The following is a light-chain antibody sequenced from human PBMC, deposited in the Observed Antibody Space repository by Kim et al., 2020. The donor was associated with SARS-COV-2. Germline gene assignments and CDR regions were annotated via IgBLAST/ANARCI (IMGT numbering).Light chain of an antibody. CDR3: AAWDDSLNGVV. CDR1: SSNIVSNT. Sequence: GKRVTISCSGRSSNIVSNTQNLYQQLPGTAPKLLIYSTNQRPSGVPDRFSGSKSGTSASLAISGLQSEDDADYYCAAWDDSLNGVVFGGGTQLTVL. CDR2: STN. J-gene: IGLJ2*01. V-gene: IGLV1-44*01.